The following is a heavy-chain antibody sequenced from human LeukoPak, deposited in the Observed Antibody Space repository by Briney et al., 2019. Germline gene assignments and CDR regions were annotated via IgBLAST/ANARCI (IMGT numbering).Heavy chain of an antibody. CDR1: GGTFSSYA. Sequence: SVKVSCKASGGTFSSYAISWVRQAPGQGLEWMGGIIPIFGTANYAQKFQGRVTITADESTSTAYMELSSLRSEDTAVYYCARTTYYYGSGSYYVFDYWGQGTLVTVSS. V-gene: IGHV1-69*13. J-gene: IGHJ4*02. CDR3: ARTTYYYGSGSYYVFDY. D-gene: IGHD3-10*01. CDR2: IIPIFGTA.